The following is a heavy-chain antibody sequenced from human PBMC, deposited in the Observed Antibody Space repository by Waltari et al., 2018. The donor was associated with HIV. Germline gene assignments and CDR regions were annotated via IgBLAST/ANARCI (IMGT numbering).Heavy chain of an antibody. CDR3: ARHHPEPRRSYYASSYYDV. J-gene: IGHJ4*02. CDR2: IYPADSET. V-gene: IGHV5-51*01. Sequence: EVHLVQSGAELKKPGESLRISCQGSGYSFTNYWIGGVGQMPGKGPEWMGNIYPADSETRYSPAFEGRITISVDKSINTVFLQWNSLKASDTARYFCARHHPEPRRSYYASSYYDVWGQGTLVTVSS. CDR1: GYSFTNYW. D-gene: IGHD3-10*01.